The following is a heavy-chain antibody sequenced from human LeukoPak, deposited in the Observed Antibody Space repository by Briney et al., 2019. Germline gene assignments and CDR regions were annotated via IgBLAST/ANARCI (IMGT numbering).Heavy chain of an antibody. D-gene: IGHD3-3*01. CDR1: GFTFSSYW. CDR3: AREGTLGYDFWSGYFY. V-gene: IGHV3-74*01. J-gene: IGHJ4*02. Sequence: GGPLRLSCAASGFTFSSYWMHWVRQAPGKGLVWVSRINTDGSSTSYADSVKGRFTISRDNAKNTLYLQMNSLRAEDTAVYYCAREGTLGYDFWSGYFYWGQGTLVTVSS. CDR2: INTDGSST.